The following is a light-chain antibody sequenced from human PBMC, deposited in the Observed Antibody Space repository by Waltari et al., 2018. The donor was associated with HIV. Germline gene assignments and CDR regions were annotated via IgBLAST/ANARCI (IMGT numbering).Light chain of an antibody. V-gene: IGKV3-15*01. CDR3: QQYDSGPRGIT. J-gene: IGKJ2*01. Sequence: EIVMTQSPPTLSVSPGQRVTLSCRASQSIRAKVAWYQQRPGQAPRLLIYEAATRPTGIPARFSGSGSGTEFTLTISSLQSEDFAAYFCQQYDSGPRGITFGQGTMLEIK. CDR1: QSIRAK. CDR2: EAA.